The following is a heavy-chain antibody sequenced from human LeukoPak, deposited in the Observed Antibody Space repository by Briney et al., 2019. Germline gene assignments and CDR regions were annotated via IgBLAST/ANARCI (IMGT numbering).Heavy chain of an antibody. Sequence: ETLSLTCAVYGGSFSGYYWSWLRQPPGKGLEWIGEINHSGSTNYNPSLKSRVTISVDTSKNQFSLKLSSVTAADTAVYYCARERESYSSGWYWGYFDYWGQGTLVTVSS. CDR1: GGSFSGYY. CDR2: INHSGST. CDR3: ARERESYSSGWYWGYFDY. J-gene: IGHJ4*02. V-gene: IGHV4-34*01. D-gene: IGHD6-19*01.